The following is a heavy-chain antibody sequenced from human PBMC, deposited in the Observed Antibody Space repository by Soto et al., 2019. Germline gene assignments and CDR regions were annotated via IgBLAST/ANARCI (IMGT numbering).Heavy chain of an antibody. CDR2: IKSKTDGGTT. Sequence: GGSLRLSCAASGFTFSNAWMSWVRQAPGKGLEWVGRIKSKTDGGTTDYAAPVKGRFTISRDDSKNTLYLQMNSLKTEDTAVYYCTTDSSGWAGFDYWGQGTLVTVSS. CDR1: GFTFSNAW. V-gene: IGHV3-15*01. J-gene: IGHJ4*02. CDR3: TTDSSGWAGFDY. D-gene: IGHD6-19*01.